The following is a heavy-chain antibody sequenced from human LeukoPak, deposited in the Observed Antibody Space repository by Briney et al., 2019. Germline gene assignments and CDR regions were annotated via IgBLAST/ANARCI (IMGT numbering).Heavy chain of an antibody. CDR1: GFTFTNYW. CDR3: ARPSVLGPNTDY. V-gene: IGHV3-7*01. CDR2: IEQDGSEK. D-gene: IGHD4/OR15-4a*01. Sequence: GGSLRLSCAASGFTFTNYWMSWVRQTPGKGLEWVASIEQDGSEKYYVHSVKGRFTISRDNARKSLFLQMNSLRVDDTAVYYCARPSVLGPNTDYWGQGTLVTVSS. J-gene: IGHJ4*02.